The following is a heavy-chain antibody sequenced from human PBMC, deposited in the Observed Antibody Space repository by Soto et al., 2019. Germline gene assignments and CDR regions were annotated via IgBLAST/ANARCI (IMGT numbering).Heavy chain of an antibody. D-gene: IGHD5-12*01. CDR1: GFSFSSYA. CDR3: AKGSIEYSASVDN. V-gene: IGHV3-23*01. Sequence: VPLLESGGGLVQPGGSLRLPCAASGFSFSSYAMVWVRQAPGKGLVWVSVISARGGSSYFVASVKGRLTISTDNSKTVLSLEMTSWRAEDTAIYFCAKGSIEYSASVDNWGQGTLVIVSS. CDR2: ISARGGSS. J-gene: IGHJ4*02.